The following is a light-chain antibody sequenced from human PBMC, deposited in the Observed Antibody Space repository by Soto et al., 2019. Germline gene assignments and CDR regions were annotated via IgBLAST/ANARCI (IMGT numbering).Light chain of an antibody. CDR1: SSDVGGYNY. V-gene: IGLV2-14*01. CDR3: SSYKSSSNLV. Sequence: QSVLTQPASVSGSPGQSITISCTGTSSDVGGYNYVSWYQQHPGKAPKLMIYEVSNRPSGVSNRFSGSKSGNTASLTISGLQAEDEADCYCSSYKSSSNLVFGTGTKVTVL. CDR2: EVS. J-gene: IGLJ1*01.